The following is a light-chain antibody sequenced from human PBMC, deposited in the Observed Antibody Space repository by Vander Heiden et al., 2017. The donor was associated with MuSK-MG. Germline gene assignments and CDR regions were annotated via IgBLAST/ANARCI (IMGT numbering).Light chain of an antibody. J-gene: IGLJ3*02. CDR1: ALPKNY. CDR3: YSTDISGDRSGV. CDR2: DDT. V-gene: IGLV3-10*01. Sequence: SYELTQPPSVSVSPGQTARITCSGDALPKNYVSWYQQRSGQAPVMVIYDDTKRPSGIPERFSGSSSGTVATFTITGAQVEDEADYYCYSTDISGDRSGVFGGGTRLTGL.